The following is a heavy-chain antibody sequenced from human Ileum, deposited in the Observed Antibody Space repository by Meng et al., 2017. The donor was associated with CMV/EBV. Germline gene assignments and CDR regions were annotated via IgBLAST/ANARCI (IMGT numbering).Heavy chain of an antibody. CDR1: SSYW. J-gene: IGHJ3*02. CDR2: INSDGSST. Sequence: SSYWMHWVRHAPGKGLVWVSRINSDGSSTSYADSVKGRFTISRDNAKNTLYLQMNSLRAEDTAVYYCARDETYYDFWSGSQGAFDIWGQGTMVTVSS. V-gene: IGHV3-74*01. D-gene: IGHD3-3*01. CDR3: ARDETYYDFWSGSQGAFDI.